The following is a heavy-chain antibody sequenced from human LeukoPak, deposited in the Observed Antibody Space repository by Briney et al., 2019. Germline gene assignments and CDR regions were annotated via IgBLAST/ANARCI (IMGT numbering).Heavy chain of an antibody. J-gene: IGHJ4*02. CDR2: IYTSGST. CDR3: ARGFRRYYDSSGYWEDY. V-gene: IGHV4-61*02. D-gene: IGHD3-22*01. Sequence: SQTLSLTCTVSGGSISRGSYYWSWIRQPAWKGLEWIGRIYTSGSTNYNPSLKSRVTISVDTSKNQFSLKLSSVTAADTAVYYCARGFRRYYDSSGYWEDYWGQGTLVTVSS. CDR1: GGSISRGSYY.